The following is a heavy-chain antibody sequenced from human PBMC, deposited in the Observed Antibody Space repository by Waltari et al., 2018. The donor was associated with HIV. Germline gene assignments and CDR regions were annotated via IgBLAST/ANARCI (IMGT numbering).Heavy chain of an antibody. D-gene: IGHD3-16*01. CDR2: NDHRGET. V-gene: IGHV4-34*01. CDR3: ARGLGSRPFFRAYDT. CDR1: GAPFNNYF. Sequence: QVQLRQWGAGLLKPSETLSLTCAVYGAPFNNYFWAWFRRSPEKGLEWIGENDHRGETNYNPSFKTRGAISVDMSKNQFSLKLKSATAADTAVYYCARGLGSRPFFRAYDTWGQGTLVTVSS. J-gene: IGHJ4*02.